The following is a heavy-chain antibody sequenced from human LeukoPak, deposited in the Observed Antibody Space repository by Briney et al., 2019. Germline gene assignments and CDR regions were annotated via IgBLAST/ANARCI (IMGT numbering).Heavy chain of an antibody. J-gene: IGHJ4*02. D-gene: IGHD3-22*01. CDR2: ISGSGGST. CDR1: GFTFSSYA. V-gene: IGHV3-23*01. Sequence: GGSLRLSCAASGFTFSSYAMSWVRQAPGKGLEWVSAISGSGGSTYYADSVKGRFTISRDNSKNTLYLQMNSLRAEDTAVYYCAKGYYYDSSGYYYLEDYFDYWGQGTLVTVSS. CDR3: AKGYYYDSSGYYYLEDYFDY.